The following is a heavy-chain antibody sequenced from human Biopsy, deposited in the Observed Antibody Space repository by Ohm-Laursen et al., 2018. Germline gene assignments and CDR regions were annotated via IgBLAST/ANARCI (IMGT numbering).Heavy chain of an antibody. Sequence: ATVKISCKTSGYTFTAYGISWVRQAPGQGLEWMGWISTYNDDTNIAQKFQGRVSMTTDTSTNTAYMELRSLRSDDTALYYCAREGTSVTFFGKISDYYFDFWGPGTVVTVSS. CDR1: GYTFTAYG. V-gene: IGHV1-18*04. CDR3: AREGTSVTFFGKISDYYFDF. D-gene: IGHD3-3*01. J-gene: IGHJ4*02. CDR2: ISTYNDDT.